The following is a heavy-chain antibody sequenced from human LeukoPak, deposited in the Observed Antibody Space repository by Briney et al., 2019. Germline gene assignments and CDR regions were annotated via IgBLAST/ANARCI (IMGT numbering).Heavy chain of an antibody. CDR1: GGSFSGYY. D-gene: IGHD2-2*01. CDR2: INHSGST. Sequence: PSETLSLTCAVYGGSFSGYYWSWIRQPPGKGLEWIGEINHSGSTNYNPSLKSRVTISVDTSNNQFSLKLSSVTAADTAVYYCARRKGYCSSTSCYLYYYYYYMDVWGKGTTVTISS. J-gene: IGHJ6*03. CDR3: ARRKGYCSSTSCYLYYYYYYMDV. V-gene: IGHV4-34*01.